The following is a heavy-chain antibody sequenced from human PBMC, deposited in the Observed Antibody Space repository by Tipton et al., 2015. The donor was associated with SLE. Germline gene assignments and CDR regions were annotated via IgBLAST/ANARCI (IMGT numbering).Heavy chain of an antibody. CDR2: IYYSEST. CDR1: GDSISSASYY. J-gene: IGHJ4*02. Sequence: TLSLTCTVSGDSISSASYYWSWIRQPPGKGLEWIGYIYYSESTKYNPSLKSRATISLDTSRNQFSLKVSSVTAADTAKYYCARTPVGVTTPRFDSWGQGILVTVSS. CDR3: ARTPVGVTTPRFDS. D-gene: IGHD1-26*01. V-gene: IGHV4-61*01.